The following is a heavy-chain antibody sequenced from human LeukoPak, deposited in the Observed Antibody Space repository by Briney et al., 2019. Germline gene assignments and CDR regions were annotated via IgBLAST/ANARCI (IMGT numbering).Heavy chain of an antibody. V-gene: IGHV3-23*01. Sequence: GGSLRLSCAASGFTFSSYAMSWVRQAPGKGLEWVSAISGSGGSTYYADSVKGRFTISRDNAKNSLYLQMNSLRVEDTAVYYCARYDFWSGAMDVWGKGTTVTVSS. J-gene: IGHJ6*04. CDR2: ISGSGGST. D-gene: IGHD3-3*01. CDR3: ARYDFWSGAMDV. CDR1: GFTFSSYA.